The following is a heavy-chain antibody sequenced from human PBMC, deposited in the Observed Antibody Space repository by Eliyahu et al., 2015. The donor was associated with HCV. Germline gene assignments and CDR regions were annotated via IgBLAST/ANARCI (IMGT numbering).Heavy chain of an antibody. Sequence: EVQLLESGGGLVQPGGSLRLSCAASGFTFSSYAMSWVRQAPGKGLEWVSAISGSGGSTYYADSVKGRFTISRDNSKNTLYLQMNSLRAEDTAVYYCAKSQGVRYYYDSSGYYATSPDYWGQGTLVTVSS. CDR1: GFTFSSYA. D-gene: IGHD3-22*01. CDR3: AKSQGVRYYYDSSGYYATSPDY. J-gene: IGHJ4*02. CDR2: ISGSGGST. V-gene: IGHV3-23*01.